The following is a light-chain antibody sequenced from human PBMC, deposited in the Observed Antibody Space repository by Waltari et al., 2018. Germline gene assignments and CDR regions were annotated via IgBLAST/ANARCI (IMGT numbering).Light chain of an antibody. CDR1: SSDVGSYNL. CDR2: EVS. CDR3: CSYASSITYV. Sequence: QSALTQPASVSGSPGQSITISCTGTSSDVGSYNLVSWYQQHPGKAPQLMVYEVSKRPSGVSNRSSGSKSGNTASLTISGLQAEDEADYYCCSYASSITYVFGTGTKVTVL. J-gene: IGLJ1*01. V-gene: IGLV2-23*02.